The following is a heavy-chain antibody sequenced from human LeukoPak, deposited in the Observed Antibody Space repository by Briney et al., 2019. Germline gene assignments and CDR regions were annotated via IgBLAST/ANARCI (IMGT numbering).Heavy chain of an antibody. CDR1: GFTFSSYA. J-gene: IGHJ5*02. CDR2: ISGSGGST. D-gene: IGHD1-26*01. CDR3: AKGLREVGAPNWFDP. Sequence: GGSLRLSCAASGFTFSSYAMSWVRQAPGKGLEWVSAISGSGGSTYYADSVKGRFTISRDNSKNTLYLQMNSLRAEDTAVYYCAKGLREVGAPNWFDPWGQGTLVTVSS. V-gene: IGHV3-23*01.